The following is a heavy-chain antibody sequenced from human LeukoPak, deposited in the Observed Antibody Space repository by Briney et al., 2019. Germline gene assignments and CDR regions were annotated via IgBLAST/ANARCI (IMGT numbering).Heavy chain of an antibody. D-gene: IGHD1-26*01. CDR2: ISSSSSYI. CDR1: GLTFSSDE. Sequence: GGSLRLSCAASGLTFSSDEMNWVRQAPGKGLEWVSSISSSSSYIYYADSVKGRFTISRDNAKNSLYLQMNSLRAEDTAVYYCARVGVWVGATADDAFDIWGQGTMVTVSS. V-gene: IGHV3-21*01. J-gene: IGHJ3*02. CDR3: ARVGVWVGATADDAFDI.